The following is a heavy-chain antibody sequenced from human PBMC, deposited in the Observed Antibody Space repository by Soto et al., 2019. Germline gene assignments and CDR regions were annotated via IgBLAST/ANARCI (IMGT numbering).Heavy chain of an antibody. CDR3: TWVNDYGVQASYY. Sequence: GASVKVSWKASGDTFTSYAMHWLRQAPGQRLEWMGWINAGNGNTKYSQKFQGRVTITRDTSASTAYMELSSLRSEDTAVYYCTWVNDYGVQASYYWGQGTLVTVSS. CDR1: GDTFTSYA. CDR2: INAGNGNT. J-gene: IGHJ4*01. V-gene: IGHV1-3*01. D-gene: IGHD4-17*01.